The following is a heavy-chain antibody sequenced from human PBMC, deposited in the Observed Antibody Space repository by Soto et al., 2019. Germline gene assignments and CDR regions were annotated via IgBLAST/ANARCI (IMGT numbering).Heavy chain of an antibody. CDR2: INPKFGDT. Sequence: QVQLVQSGAEVKEPGDSVRVSCEASGYTFTAYYIHWVRQAPGQGREWMGWINPKFGDTTYAQDFQGRVSMTRDMSIRTVYMELSRLTSDDTAIYYCARNMDYYYGRGSGNGHGVWGQGTTVTVFS. J-gene: IGHJ6*02. V-gene: IGHV1-2*02. D-gene: IGHD3-10*02. CDR1: GYTFTAYY. CDR3: ARNMDYYYGRGSGNGHGV.